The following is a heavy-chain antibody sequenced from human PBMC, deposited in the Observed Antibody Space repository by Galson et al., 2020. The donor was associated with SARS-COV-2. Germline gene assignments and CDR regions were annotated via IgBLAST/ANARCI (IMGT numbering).Heavy chain of an antibody. Sequence: SLKISCAASGFTFDDYAMHWVRQAPGKGLEWVSGISWNSGSIGYADSVKGRFTISRDNAKNSLYLQMNSLRAEDTALYYCAKAEPTYSSGWYANAADYWGQGTLVTVSS. CDR1: GFTFDDYA. V-gene: IGHV3-9*01. CDR3: AKAEPTYSSGWYANAADY. J-gene: IGHJ4*02. D-gene: IGHD6-19*01. CDR2: ISWNSGSI.